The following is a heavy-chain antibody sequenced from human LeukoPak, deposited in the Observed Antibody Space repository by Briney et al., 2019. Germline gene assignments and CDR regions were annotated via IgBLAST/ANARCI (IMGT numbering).Heavy chain of an antibody. J-gene: IGHJ6*02. CDR1: GFTFSSYA. CDR2: ISYDGSNK. V-gene: IGHV3-30-3*01. CDR3: ARDSYGMDV. Sequence: PGGSLRLSCAASGFTFSSYAMHWVRQAPGKGLEWVAVISYDGSNKYYADSVKGRFTISRDKSKNTLYLQMNSLRAEDTAVYYCARDSYGMDVWGQGTPVTVSS.